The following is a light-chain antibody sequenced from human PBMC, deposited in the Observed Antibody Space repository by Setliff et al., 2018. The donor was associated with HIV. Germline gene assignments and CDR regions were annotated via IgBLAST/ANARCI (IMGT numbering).Light chain of an antibody. CDR2: DVT. Sequence: QSALTQPASVSGSPGQWITISCTGTSSDVGGYNYVSWYQQHPGKAPKLLIYDVTSRLPGVSNRFSGSKSGNTASLTISGLQAEDEADYYRSSYAISSPYVFGTGTKVTVL. CDR3: SSYAISSPYV. V-gene: IGLV2-14*01. CDR1: SSDVGGYNY. J-gene: IGLJ1*01.